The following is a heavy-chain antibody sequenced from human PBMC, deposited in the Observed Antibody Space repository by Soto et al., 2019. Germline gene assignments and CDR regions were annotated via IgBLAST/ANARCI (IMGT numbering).Heavy chain of an antibody. J-gene: IGHJ6*03. CDR3: ARVAIAERNNYLGPNYYYYYMDV. CDR1: GFTFSDYY. CDR2: ISSSGSTI. Sequence: GGSLRLSCAASGFTFSDYYMSWIRQAPGKGLEWVSYISSSGSTIYYADSVKGRFTISRDNAKNSLYLQMNSLRAEDTAVYYCARVAIAERNNYLGPNYYYYYMDVWGKGTTVTVSS. D-gene: IGHD4-4*01. V-gene: IGHV3-11*01.